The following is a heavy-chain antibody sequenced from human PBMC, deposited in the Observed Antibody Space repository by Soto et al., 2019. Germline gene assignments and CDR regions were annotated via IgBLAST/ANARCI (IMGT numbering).Heavy chain of an antibody. V-gene: IGHV1-18*04. D-gene: IGHD5-12*01. CDR1: GYTFTSDG. J-gene: IGHJ6*02. Sequence: ASVKVSCKASGYTFTSDGISWVRQAPGQGLEWMGWISAYNGNTNYAQKLQGRVTMTTDTSTSTAYMELRSLRSDDTAVYYCARDRGYDLDYYYGMDVWGQGTTVTVSS. CDR2: ISAYNGNT. CDR3: ARDRGYDLDYYYGMDV.